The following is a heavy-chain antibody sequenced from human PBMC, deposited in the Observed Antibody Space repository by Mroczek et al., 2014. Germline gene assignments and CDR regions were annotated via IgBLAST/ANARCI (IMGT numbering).Heavy chain of an antibody. J-gene: IGHJ4*02. CDR3: AKAPYDYGDYDLDY. D-gene: IGHD4-17*01. CDR1: GFTFSSYG. CDR2: ISYDGSNK. V-gene: IGHV3-30*18. Sequence: QVQLVQSGGGVVQPGRSLRLSCAASGFTFSSYGMHWVRQAPGKGLEWVAVISYDGSNKYYADSVKGRFTISRDNSKNTLYLQMNSLRAEDTAVYYCAKAPYDYGDYDLDYWGQGTLVTVSS.